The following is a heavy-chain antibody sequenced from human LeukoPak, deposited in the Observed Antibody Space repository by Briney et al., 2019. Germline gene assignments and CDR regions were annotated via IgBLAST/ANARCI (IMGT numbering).Heavy chain of an antibody. CDR3: TRTGSSGWYSLDYFDY. CDR2: IRSKTYGGTT. D-gene: IGHD6-19*01. CDR1: GFTFGDSA. Sequence: GGSLRLSCTASGFTFGDSAMSWVRQAPGKGLEWVGFIRSKTYGGTTEYAASVKGRFTISRDDSKSIAYLQMNSLKTEDTAVYYCTRTGSSGWYSLDYFDYWGQGTLVTVSS. J-gene: IGHJ4*02. V-gene: IGHV3-49*04.